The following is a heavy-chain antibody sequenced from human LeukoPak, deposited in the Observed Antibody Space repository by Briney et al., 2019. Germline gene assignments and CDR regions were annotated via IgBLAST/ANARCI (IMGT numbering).Heavy chain of an antibody. Sequence: QPGGSLRLSCAASGFTFSSYAMSWVRQAPGKGLEWVSAISGSGGSTYYADSVKGRFTISRDNSKNTLYLQMNSLRAEDTAVYYCAKDLSGKAAAGSGWFDPWGQGTLVTVSS. V-gene: IGHV3-23*01. J-gene: IGHJ5*02. CDR2: ISGSGGST. D-gene: IGHD6-13*01. CDR1: GFTFSSYA. CDR3: AKDLSGKAAAGSGWFDP.